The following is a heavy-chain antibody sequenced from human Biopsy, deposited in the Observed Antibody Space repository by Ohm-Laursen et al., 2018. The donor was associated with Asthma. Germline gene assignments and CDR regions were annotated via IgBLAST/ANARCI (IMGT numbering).Heavy chain of an antibody. CDR1: GLSLSKTGMR. CDR2: IDWDDDK. V-gene: IGHV2-70*04. D-gene: IGHD6-13*01. Sequence: TQTLTLTCTLSGLSLSKTGMRVSWIRQPPGKALEWLARIDWDDDKFYSASLKTRLTISKDTSKNQAVLTMTTMDPVDTATYYCAREQQLGNFDYWGQGTLVTVSS. CDR3: AREQQLGNFDY. J-gene: IGHJ4*02.